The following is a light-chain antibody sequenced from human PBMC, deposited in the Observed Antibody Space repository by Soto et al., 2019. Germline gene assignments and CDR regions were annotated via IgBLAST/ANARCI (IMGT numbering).Light chain of an antibody. V-gene: IGKV1-5*03. CDR2: KAS. CDR3: QQYNSSPYT. Sequence: DIQMTQSPFTLSASVGDRVIITCRASQTMSSWLAWYQQKPGKAPNLLIYKASTLKSGVPSRFSGSGSGTEFTLTITSLQPDDFATYYCQQYNSSPYTFGQGTKLEIK. J-gene: IGKJ2*01. CDR1: QTMSSW.